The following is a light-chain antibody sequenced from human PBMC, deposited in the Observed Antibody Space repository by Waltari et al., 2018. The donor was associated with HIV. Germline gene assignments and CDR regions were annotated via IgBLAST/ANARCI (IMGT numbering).Light chain of an antibody. CDR1: QSVTSSY. CDR2: DGS. V-gene: IGKV3-20*01. CDR3: QQYGDSWT. Sequence: EIVLTQSPGTLSLSPGESATLSCRASQSVTSSYVAWYQQKPGQAPKFLLYDGSTRATGIPDRFSVSGSGTDYTLTISKVEPEDFAVYYCQQYGDSWTFGQGTKVEIK. J-gene: IGKJ1*01.